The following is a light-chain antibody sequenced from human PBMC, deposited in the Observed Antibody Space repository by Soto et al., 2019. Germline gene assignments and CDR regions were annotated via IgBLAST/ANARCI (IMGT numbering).Light chain of an antibody. V-gene: IGLV2-14*03. CDR1: SSDVGSYNY. CDR3: SSYTSSGTYVI. Sequence: QSALTQPASVSGSPGQSITISCTGTSSDVGSYNYVSWYQQHPGKAPKLIIYNVSNRPSGVSNRFSGSKSGNTASLTISGLQAEDEADYYCSSYTSSGTYVIFGGGTKLTVL. CDR2: NVS. J-gene: IGLJ2*01.